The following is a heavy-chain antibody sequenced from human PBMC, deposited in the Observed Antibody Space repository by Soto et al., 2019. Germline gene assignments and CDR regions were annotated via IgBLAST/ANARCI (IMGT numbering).Heavy chain of an antibody. CDR1: GYPFTSYD. CDR3: ASEWSEASHFYGMDV. CDR2: MNTNSDDT. Sequence: XSVKGSCKTSGYPFTSYDINWVRRAPGQGLEWVGWMNTNSDDTRSAQKFRGRLTLTRDKSMRAVYMKLSNLRPDDTAVYYCASEWSEASHFYGMDVWGQGTTVTVSS. V-gene: IGHV1-8*01. D-gene: IGHD3-3*01. J-gene: IGHJ6*02.